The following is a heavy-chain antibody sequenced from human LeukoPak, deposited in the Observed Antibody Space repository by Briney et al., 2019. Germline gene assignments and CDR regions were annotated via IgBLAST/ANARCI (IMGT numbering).Heavy chain of an antibody. CDR2: IIPILGIA. CDR1: GYTFTSYD. D-gene: IGHD6-13*01. V-gene: IGHV1-69*04. CDR3: ARDQIAAAGTGIDY. J-gene: IGHJ4*02. Sequence: SVRVSCKASGYTFTSYDINWVRQATGQGLEWMGRIIPILGIANYAQKFQGRVTITADKSTSTAYMELSSLRSEDTAVYYCARDQIAAAGTGIDYWGQGTLVTVSS.